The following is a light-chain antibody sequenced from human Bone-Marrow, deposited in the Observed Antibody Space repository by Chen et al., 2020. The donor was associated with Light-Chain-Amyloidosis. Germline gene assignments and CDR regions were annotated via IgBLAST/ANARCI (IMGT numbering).Light chain of an antibody. Sequence: SYVLTPPSSVSVAPGQTATIACGGNNIGSTCVHWYQQTPGQATRLVVYDDSDRPSGLPERLAGSNPGNTAALTISRVEAGDEADYYCQVWDRSSGRPVFGGGTKLTVL. V-gene: IGLV3-21*02. CDR3: QVWDRSSGRPV. CDR1: NIGSTC. J-gene: IGLJ3*02. CDR2: DDS.